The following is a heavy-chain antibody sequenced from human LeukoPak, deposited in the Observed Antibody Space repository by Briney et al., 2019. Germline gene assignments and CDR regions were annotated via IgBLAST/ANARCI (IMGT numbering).Heavy chain of an antibody. CDR3: ARAALYDSDWFDP. Sequence: PSQTLSLTCAVSGGSISSGGYSWSWIRQPPGKGLEWIGYIYHSGSTYYNPSLKSRVTISVDTSKNQFSLKLTSMTAADTAVSYCARAALYDSDWFDPWGQGTLVTVSS. CDR1: GGSISSGGYS. CDR2: IYHSGST. J-gene: IGHJ5*02. V-gene: IGHV4-30-2*01. D-gene: IGHD3-22*01.